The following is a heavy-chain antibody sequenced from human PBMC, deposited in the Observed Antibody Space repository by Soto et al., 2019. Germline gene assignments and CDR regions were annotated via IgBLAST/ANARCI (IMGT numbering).Heavy chain of an antibody. CDR3: AREDIVVVPAATISEAYYYYYGLDV. J-gene: IGHJ6*02. Sequence: PWGSLRLSCAASGFTFSSYGMHWVRQAPGKGLEWVAVIWYDGSNKYYADSVKGRFTISRDNSKNTLYLQMNSLRAEDTAVYYCAREDIVVVPAATISEAYYYYYGLDVWGQRTTVTVSS. CDR1: GFTFSSYG. D-gene: IGHD2-2*01. CDR2: IWYDGSNK. V-gene: IGHV3-33*01.